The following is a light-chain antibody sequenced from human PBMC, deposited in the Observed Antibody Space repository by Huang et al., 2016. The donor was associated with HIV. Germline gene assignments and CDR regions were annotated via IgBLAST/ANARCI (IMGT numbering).Light chain of an antibody. CDR3: QHYDSLPPWT. CDR1: QDIGNY. J-gene: IGKJ1*01. V-gene: IGKV1-33*01. Sequence: DIQMTQSPSSLSAFVGDRVTITCQASQDIGNYLNWYQQKPGQAPKLLIFDAYNLETGVPPRFSGSGSGTEFTFTISTLQPEDIATYYCQHYDSLPPWTFGQGTRVEI. CDR2: DAY.